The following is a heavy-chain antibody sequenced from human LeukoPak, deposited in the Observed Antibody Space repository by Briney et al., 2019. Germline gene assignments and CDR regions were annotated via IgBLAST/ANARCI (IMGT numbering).Heavy chain of an antibody. CDR3: ARGLDSSSWYYFDY. CDR1: GYTFTSYD. J-gene: IGHJ4*02. D-gene: IGHD6-13*01. V-gene: IGHV1-8*03. Sequence: SVKVSCKASGYTFTSYDINWVRQATGQGLEWMGWMNPNSGNTGYAQKFQGRVTITRNTSISTAYMELSSLRSEDTAEYYCARGLDSSSWYYFDYWGQGTLVTVSS. CDR2: MNPNSGNT.